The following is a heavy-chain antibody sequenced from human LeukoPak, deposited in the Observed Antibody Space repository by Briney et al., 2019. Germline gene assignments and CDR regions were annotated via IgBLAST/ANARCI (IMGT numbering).Heavy chain of an antibody. V-gene: IGHV3-30*18. CDR1: GFTFSSFG. CDR3: AKREVRGTYLYYFDY. J-gene: IGHJ4*02. CDR2: ISYDGSTK. D-gene: IGHD3-16*01. Sequence: GRSLRLSCAASGFTFSSFGMHWVRQAPGKGLEWVAVISYDGSTKYYADSVKGRFTISRDNSKNTLYLQMNSLRDEDTAVYYCAKREVRGTYLYYFDYWGQGTLVTASS.